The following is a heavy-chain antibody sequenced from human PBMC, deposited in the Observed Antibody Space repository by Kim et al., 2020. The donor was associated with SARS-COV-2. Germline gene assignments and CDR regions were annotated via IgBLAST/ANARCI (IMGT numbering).Heavy chain of an antibody. CDR2: IYYSGST. V-gene: IGHV4-39*01. D-gene: IGHD5-12*01. CDR3: ARHVVDIVATGEYYYYGMDV. CDR1: GGSISSSSYY. Sequence: SETLSLTCTVSGGSISSSSYYWGWIRQPPGQGLEWIGSIYYSGSTYYNPSLKSRVTISVDTSKNQFSLKLSSVTAADTAVYYCARHVVDIVATGEYYYYGMDVWGQGTTVTVSS. J-gene: IGHJ6*02.